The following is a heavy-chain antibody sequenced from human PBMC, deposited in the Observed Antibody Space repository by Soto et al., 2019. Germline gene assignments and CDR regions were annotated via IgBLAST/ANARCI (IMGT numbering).Heavy chain of an antibody. V-gene: IGHV3-33*05. Sequence: QVQLVESGGGVVQPGTSLRLSCVASGFTFSSYGIHWVRQAPGKGLEWVGLVEYNDQTKFYADSVKGRVTISRDNSNRAAYLDVNSLTADDTGVYYCAREGDDHCSGTRCFHYYGVDVWGQGTTVIVSS. CDR2: VEYNDQTK. CDR1: GFTFSSYG. D-gene: IGHD2-15*01. J-gene: IGHJ6*02. CDR3: AREGDDHCSGTRCFHYYGVDV.